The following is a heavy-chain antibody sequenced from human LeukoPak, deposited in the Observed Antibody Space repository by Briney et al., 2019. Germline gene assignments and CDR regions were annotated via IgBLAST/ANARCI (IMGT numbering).Heavy chain of an antibody. CDR3: ARDVGYCSSTSCWKYNWFDP. CDR1: GVSISSSNW. Sequence: SETLSLTCAVSGVSISSSNWWSWVRQPPGKGLEWIGEIYHSGSTNYNPSLKSRVTISVDKSKNQFSLKLSSVTAADTAVYYCARDVGYCSSTSCWKYNWFDPWGQGTLVTVSS. CDR2: IYHSGST. J-gene: IGHJ5*02. D-gene: IGHD2-2*03. V-gene: IGHV4-4*02.